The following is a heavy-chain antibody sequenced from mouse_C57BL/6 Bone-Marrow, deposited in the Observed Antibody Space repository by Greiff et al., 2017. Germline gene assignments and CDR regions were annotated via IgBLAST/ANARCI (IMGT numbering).Heavy chain of an antibody. CDR3: ARSPIDYYGSSYVFDY. J-gene: IGHJ2*01. D-gene: IGHD1-1*01. V-gene: IGHV1-72*01. CDR2: IDPNSGGT. CDR1: GYTFTSYW. Sequence: QVQLQQPVAELVQPGASVQLSCKASGYTFTSYWMHWVKQRPGRGLEWIGRIDPNSGGTKYNEKFKRKATLTVDKPSSTAYMQLSSLTSEDSAVYYCARSPIDYYGSSYVFDYRGQGTILTVSS.